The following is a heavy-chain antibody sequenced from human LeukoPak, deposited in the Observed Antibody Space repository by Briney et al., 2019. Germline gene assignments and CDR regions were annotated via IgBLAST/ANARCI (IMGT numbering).Heavy chain of an antibody. CDR2: MNPNSGNT. V-gene: IGHV1-8*01. CDR3: ARARGYGSGSYKDH. Sequence: ASVKVSCKASEYTFTSYDINWVRQATGQGLEWMGWMNPNSGNTGYAQKFRGRVTMTRNTSISTAYMELSSLRSEDTAVYYCARARGYGSGSYKDHWGQGTLVTVSS. J-gene: IGHJ4*02. CDR1: EYTFTSYD. D-gene: IGHD3-10*01.